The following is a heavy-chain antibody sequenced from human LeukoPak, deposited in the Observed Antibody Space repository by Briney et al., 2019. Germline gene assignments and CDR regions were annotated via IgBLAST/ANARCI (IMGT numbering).Heavy chain of an antibody. Sequence: GGSLRLSFAASGFTFSDYDMTWIRQAPGKGLEWLSYISTSGSTVYHADSVKGRFTISRDNSKNTLYLQMNSLRAEDTAVYYCAKGAQLGHFDYWGQGTLVTVSS. D-gene: IGHD6-6*01. J-gene: IGHJ4*02. CDR1: GFTFSDYD. CDR2: ISTSGSTV. CDR3: AKGAQLGHFDY. V-gene: IGHV3-11*04.